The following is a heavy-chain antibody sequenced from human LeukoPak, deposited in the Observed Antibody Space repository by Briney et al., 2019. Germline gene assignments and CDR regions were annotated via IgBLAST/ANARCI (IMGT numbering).Heavy chain of an antibody. D-gene: IGHD3-9*01. V-gene: IGHV3-23*01. CDR3: AKWGDYDVLTGYYVPDY. J-gene: IGHJ4*02. Sequence: GASLRLSCAASGFTFSNYAMSWVRQAPGKGLEWVSAILGSGVTAYYADSVKGRFTVSRDNSKSTLYLQMNTLRAEDTALYYCAKWGDYDVLTGYYVPDYWGQGTLVTVSS. CDR1: GFTFSNYA. CDR2: ILGSGVTA.